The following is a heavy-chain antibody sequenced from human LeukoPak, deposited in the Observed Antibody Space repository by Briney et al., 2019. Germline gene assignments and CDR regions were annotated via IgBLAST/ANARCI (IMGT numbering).Heavy chain of an antibody. J-gene: IGHJ4*02. CDR2: ISTYHGKT. CDR3: VRDGGSCVWDDY. V-gene: IGHV1-18*01. CDR1: GYTFTSYG. Sequence: GASVKVSCKASGYTFTSYGIGWVRQAPGQGLEWMGWISTYHGKTDYAQKLQGRVTLTTDTSTSTAYMELRSLTSDDTAVYYCVRDGGSCVWDDYWGQGTLVTVST. D-gene: IGHD2-15*01.